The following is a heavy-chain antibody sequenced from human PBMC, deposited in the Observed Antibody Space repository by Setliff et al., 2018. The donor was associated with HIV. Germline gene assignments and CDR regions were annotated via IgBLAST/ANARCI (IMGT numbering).Heavy chain of an antibody. CDR2: INHSGST. CDR1: GGSFSGYY. Sequence: KASETLSLTCAVYGGSFSGYYWSWIRQSPGKGLEWIGEINHSGSTHYNPSLQSRVTLSVDKSKSQFSLKLNSGTAADTAAYFCARVSTDYVWGSFLSSGPYYFDCWGQGALVTVS. J-gene: IGHJ4*02. CDR3: ARVSTDYVWGSFLSSGPYYFDC. D-gene: IGHD3-16*01. V-gene: IGHV4-34*01.